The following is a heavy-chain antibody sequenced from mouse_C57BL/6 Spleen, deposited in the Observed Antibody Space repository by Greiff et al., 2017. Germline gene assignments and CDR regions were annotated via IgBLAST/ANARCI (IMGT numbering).Heavy chain of an antibody. J-gene: IGHJ1*03. CDR1: GYTFTSYW. V-gene: IGHV1-69*01. Sequence: QVQLQQPGAELVMPGASVKLSCKASGYTFTSYWMHWVKQRPGQGLEWIGEIDPSDSYTNYNQKFKGKSTLTVDKSSSTAYMQLSSLTSEDSAVXYCARRPITTVVARYFDVWGTGTTVTVSS. CDR3: ARRPITTVVARYFDV. D-gene: IGHD1-1*01. CDR2: IDPSDSYT.